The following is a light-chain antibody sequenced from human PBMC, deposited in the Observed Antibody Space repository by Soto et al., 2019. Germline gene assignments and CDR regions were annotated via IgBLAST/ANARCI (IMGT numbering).Light chain of an antibody. Sequence: EIVLTQSPGTLSLSPGERATLSCRASQSVSSSYLAWYQQKPGQAPRLLIYGASSRATGIPDRFSGSGSGTDFPLNISRLEAEDFAVYLCQQYGSSPLFPFGPGTKVDIK. CDR2: GAS. V-gene: IGKV3-20*01. J-gene: IGKJ3*01. CDR1: QSVSSSY. CDR3: QQYGSSPLFP.